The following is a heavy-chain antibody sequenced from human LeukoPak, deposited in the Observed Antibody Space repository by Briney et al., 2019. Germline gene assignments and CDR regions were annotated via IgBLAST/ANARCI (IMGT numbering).Heavy chain of an antibody. D-gene: IGHD3-10*01. CDR3: ARGRPYMVRGVITYYFDY. V-gene: IGHV4-59*12. CDR1: GASISSYY. Sequence: NPSETLSLTCTVSGASISSYYWSWIRQTPGKGLEWIGFIYYSGSTNCNPSLKSRVTISVDTSKNQFSLKLSSVTAADTAVYYCARGRPYMVRGVITYYFDYWGQGTLVTVSS. J-gene: IGHJ4*02. CDR2: IYYSGST.